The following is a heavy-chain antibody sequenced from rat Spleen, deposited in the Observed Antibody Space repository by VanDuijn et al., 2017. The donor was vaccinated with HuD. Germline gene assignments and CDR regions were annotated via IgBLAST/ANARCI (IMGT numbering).Heavy chain of an antibody. Sequence: EVQLVESGGGLVQPGRSLKLSCAASGFTFSDYYMAWVRQAPKKGLEWVATISYDGSSTYYRDSVKGRFTISRDNAKSTLYLQMDSLRSEDTATYYCARQTPLVPLDSWGQGVMVTVSS. CDR1: GFTFSDYY. V-gene: IGHV5-7*01. J-gene: IGHJ2*01. CDR2: ISYDGSST. CDR3: ARQTPLVPLDS. D-gene: IGHD1-4*01.